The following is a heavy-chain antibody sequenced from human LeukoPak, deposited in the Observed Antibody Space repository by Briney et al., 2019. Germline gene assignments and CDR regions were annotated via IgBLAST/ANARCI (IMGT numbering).Heavy chain of an antibody. CDR2: FDPEDGET. V-gene: IGHV1-24*01. J-gene: IGHJ4*02. CDR3: ATGGRLPYYFDY. CDR1: GYTLTELS. D-gene: IGHD5-18*01. Sequence: RASVKVSCTVSGYTLTELSMHWVRQAPGKGLEWMGGFDPEDGETIYAQKFQGRVTMTEDTSTDTAYMELSSLRSEDTAEYYCATGGRLPYYFDYWGQGTLVTVSS.